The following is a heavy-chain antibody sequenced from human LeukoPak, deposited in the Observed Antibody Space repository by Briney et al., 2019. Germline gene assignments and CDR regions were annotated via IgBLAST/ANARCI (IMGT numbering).Heavy chain of an antibody. J-gene: IGHJ4*02. CDR1: GGSISSGGYY. D-gene: IGHD4-23*01. CDR3: ARDLLNEGNHLDY. CDR2: IYYSGST. V-gene: IGHV4-31*03. Sequence: SQTLSLTCTVSGGSISSGGYYWSWIRQHPGKGLEWIGYIYYSGSTYYNPSLKSRVTISVDTSKNQFSLKLSSVTAADTAVYYCARDLLNEGNHLDYWGQGTLVTVSS.